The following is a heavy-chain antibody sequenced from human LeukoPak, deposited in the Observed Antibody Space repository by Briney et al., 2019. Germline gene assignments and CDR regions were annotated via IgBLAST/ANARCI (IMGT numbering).Heavy chain of an antibody. CDR2: ISAYNGNT. J-gene: IGHJ3*02. CDR1: GYTFTSYG. Sequence: ASVKVSCKASGYTFTSYGISWVRQAPGQGLEWMGWISAYNGNTNYAQKLQGRVTMTTDTSTSTAYMELRSLRSDDTAVYYCARDYYDSSGPDDASDIWGQGTVVNVSS. D-gene: IGHD3-22*01. V-gene: IGHV1-18*01. CDR3: ARDYYDSSGPDDASDI.